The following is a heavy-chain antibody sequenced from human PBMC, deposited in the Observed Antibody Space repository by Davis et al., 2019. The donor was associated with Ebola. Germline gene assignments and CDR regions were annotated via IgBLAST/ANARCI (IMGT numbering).Heavy chain of an antibody. V-gene: IGHV4-59*08. J-gene: IGHJ6*02. CDR3: ARHLYDFWSGYYSYYYGMDV. D-gene: IGHD3-3*01. CDR1: GCSISSYY. Sequence: SETLSLTCAVSGCSISSYYWSWIRQPPGKGLEWIGYIYYSGSTNYNPSLKSRVTISVDTSKNQFSLKLSSVTAADTAVYYCARHLYDFWSGYYSYYYGMDVWGQGTTVTVSS. CDR2: IYYSGST.